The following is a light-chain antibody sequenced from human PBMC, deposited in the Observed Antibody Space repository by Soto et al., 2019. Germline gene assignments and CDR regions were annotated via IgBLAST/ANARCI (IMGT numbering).Light chain of an antibody. CDR1: ISDVGFYNF. V-gene: IGLV2-8*01. Sequence: QSALTQPPSSSGSPGQSLTISCTGTISDVGFYNFVSWYQQRPGKAPKLVIYEVTKRPSGVPDRFSGSKSGSTASLTVSGLQADDEADYYCASYAGTKLFVFGSGTKV. CDR2: EVT. J-gene: IGLJ6*01. CDR3: ASYAGTKLFV.